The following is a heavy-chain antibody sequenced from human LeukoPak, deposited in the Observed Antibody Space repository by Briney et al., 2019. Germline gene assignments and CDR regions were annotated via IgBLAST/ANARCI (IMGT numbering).Heavy chain of an antibody. D-gene: IGHD3-22*01. Sequence: ASVKVSCKASGCTFTSYGISWVRQAPGQGLEWMGWISAYNGNTNYAQKLQGRVTMTTDTSTSTAYMELRSLRSDDTAVYYCARDGLDYYDSHDAFDIWGQGTMITVSS. V-gene: IGHV1-18*01. CDR2: ISAYNGNT. CDR1: GCTFTSYG. CDR3: ARDGLDYYDSHDAFDI. J-gene: IGHJ3*02.